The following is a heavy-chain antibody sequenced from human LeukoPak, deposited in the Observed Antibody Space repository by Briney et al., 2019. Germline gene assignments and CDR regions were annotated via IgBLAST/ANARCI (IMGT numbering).Heavy chain of an antibody. J-gene: IGHJ5*02. CDR1: GGSISSYY. D-gene: IGHD2-15*01. CDR2: IYTSGST. CDR3: ARLLRYCSGGSCLNWFDP. Sequence: PSETLSLTCTVSGGSISSYYWSWIRQPPGKGLEWIGHIYTSGSTNYNPSLKSRVTISVDTSKNQFSLKLSSVTAADTAVYYCARLLRYCSGGSCLNWFDPWGQGTLVTVSS. V-gene: IGHV4-4*09.